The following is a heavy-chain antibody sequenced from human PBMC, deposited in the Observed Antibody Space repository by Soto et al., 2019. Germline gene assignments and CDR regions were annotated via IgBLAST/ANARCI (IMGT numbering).Heavy chain of an antibody. CDR2: IYYSGST. CDR3: ARVWGGAFAI. D-gene: IGHD3-10*01. CDR1: GGSISSYY. Sequence: QVQLQESGPGLVKPSETLSLTCTVSGGSISSYYWSWIRQPPGKGLEWIGYIYYSGSTNYNPSLKSRVTISVDTSKYLFSRKLSSVTAADTAVYYCARVWGGAFAIWGQGTMVTVSS. J-gene: IGHJ3*02. V-gene: IGHV4-59*01.